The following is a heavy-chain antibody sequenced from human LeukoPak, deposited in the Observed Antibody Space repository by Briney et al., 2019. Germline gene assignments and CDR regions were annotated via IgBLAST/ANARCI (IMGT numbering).Heavy chain of an antibody. V-gene: IGHV4-34*01. Sequence: SETLSLTCAVYGGSFSGYYWSWIRQPPGKGLEWIGEINHSGSTNYNPSLKSRVTMSVDTSKNQFSLKLSSVTAADTAVYYCARGPRRGYSGFDLWGRGTLVTVSS. CDR3: ARGPRRGYSGFDL. CDR1: GGSFSGYY. D-gene: IGHD5-12*01. J-gene: IGHJ2*01. CDR2: INHSGST.